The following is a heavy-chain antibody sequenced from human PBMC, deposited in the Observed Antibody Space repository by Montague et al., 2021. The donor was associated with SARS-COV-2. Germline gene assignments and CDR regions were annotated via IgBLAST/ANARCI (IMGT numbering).Heavy chain of an antibody. CDR2: ISYDGSNK. V-gene: IGHV3-30*09. CDR1: GFTFNNYA. D-gene: IGHD6-19*01. CDR3: VRASLIKARIAVAGTTVY. Sequence: SLRLSCAASGFTFNNYAMHWVRQAPGKGLEWVAIISYDGSNKYYAGSVKVRFAISRDNSKNTLYLQINSLRAEDTAVYYCVRASLIKARIAVAGTTVYWGQGTLVTICS. J-gene: IGHJ4*02.